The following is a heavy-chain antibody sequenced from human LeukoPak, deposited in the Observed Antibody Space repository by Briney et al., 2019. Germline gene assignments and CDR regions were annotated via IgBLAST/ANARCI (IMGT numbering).Heavy chain of an antibody. CDR2: MFDSGST. Sequence: SETLSLTCTVSGGYTGSNYWSWIRQPPGKGLEWIGYMFDSGSTNYNPSLKSRVTISGDTSKNHFSLKLSSVTAADTAVYYCAKAAAYSSSWTFDYWGQGTLVTVSS. J-gene: IGHJ4*02. CDR3: AKAAAYSSSWTFDY. CDR1: GGYTGSNY. D-gene: IGHD6-13*01. V-gene: IGHV4-59*01.